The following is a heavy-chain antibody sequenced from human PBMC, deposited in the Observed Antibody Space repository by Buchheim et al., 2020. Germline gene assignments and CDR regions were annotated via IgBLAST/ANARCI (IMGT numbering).Heavy chain of an antibody. D-gene: IGHD2-15*01. CDR2: INHSGST. Sequence: QVQLQQWGAGLLKPSETLSLTCAVYGGSFSGYYWSWIRQPPGKGLEWIGEINHSGSTNYNPSLKSRVTILADTSKNQFSLKLSSVTAADTAVYYCARGGLGYCSGGSCYKHFQHWGQGTL. J-gene: IGHJ1*01. CDR1: GGSFSGYY. V-gene: IGHV4-34*01. CDR3: ARGGLGYCSGGSCYKHFQH.